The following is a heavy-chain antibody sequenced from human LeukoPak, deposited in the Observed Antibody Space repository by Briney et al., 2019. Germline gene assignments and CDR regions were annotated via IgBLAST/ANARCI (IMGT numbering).Heavy chain of an antibody. V-gene: IGHV4-4*02. J-gene: IGHJ4*02. CDR2: IFHSGST. D-gene: IGHD6-6*01. CDR3: TRDWLEYSSSSGIGY. CDR1: GGSISSGNW. Sequence: PSETLSLTYAVSGGSISSGNWWSWVRQPPGKGLEWIGEIFHSGSTNYNPSLKSRVTISVNKSKNQFSLKLSSVTAADTAVYYCTRDWLEYSSSSGIGYWGQGTLVTVSS.